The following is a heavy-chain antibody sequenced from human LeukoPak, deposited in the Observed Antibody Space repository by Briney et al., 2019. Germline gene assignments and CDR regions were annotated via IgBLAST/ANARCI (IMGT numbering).Heavy chain of an antibody. Sequence: ASVTVSCKASGYTFTNYAMNWVRQAPGQGLEWMGWINTNTGNPTYAQGFTGRFVFPLDASVGTAYLQISSLKTEDTAVYYCARGNYYVDYWGQGTLVTVSS. D-gene: IGHD3-10*01. J-gene: IGHJ4*02. CDR3: ARGNYYVDY. CDR2: INTNTGNP. CDR1: GYTFTNYA. V-gene: IGHV7-4-1*02.